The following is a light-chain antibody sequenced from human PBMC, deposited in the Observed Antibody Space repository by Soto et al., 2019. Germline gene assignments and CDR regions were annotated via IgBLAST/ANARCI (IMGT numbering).Light chain of an antibody. Sequence: EVVMTQSPATLSVSPGERVTLSCRASQSINAHLAWYQQKPGQAPRLLIHGASTRATGIPARFSGSGFGTEFIXXIXSXXSEDVAVYYCQQYNNWLWTFGQGTKVEIQ. J-gene: IGKJ1*01. V-gene: IGKV3-15*01. CDR3: QQYNNWLWT. CDR2: GAS. CDR1: QSINAH.